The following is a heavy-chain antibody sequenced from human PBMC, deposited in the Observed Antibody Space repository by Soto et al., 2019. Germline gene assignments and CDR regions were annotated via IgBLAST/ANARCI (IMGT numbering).Heavy chain of an antibody. J-gene: IGHJ1*01. CDR1: EFSISPYW. CDR2: IKEDGSAA. V-gene: IGHV3-7*03. D-gene: IGHD5-12*01. CDR3: VSDGDVCSGSDCSRYFKH. Sequence: VGSLRLSCVASEFSISPYWMSWVRQAPGKGLEWVANIKEDGSAARYVDSARDRFLISRDNTKNSLYLQMTNLRAEDTAIYYCVSDGDVCSGSDCSRYFKHWGRGTRVTVSS.